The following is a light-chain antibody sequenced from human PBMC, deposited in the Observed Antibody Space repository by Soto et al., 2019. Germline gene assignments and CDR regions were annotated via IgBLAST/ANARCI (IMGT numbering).Light chain of an antibody. V-gene: IGLV2-23*02. CDR3: CSFVGTSPYV. CDR2: EVS. Sequence: SVLTKPASVSGSPGQSITISCTGSSSDIGGYILVSWYQQHPGKAPKLMLYEVSKRPSGVSNRFSGSKSGNTASLTISGLQAEDEADYYCCSFVGTSPYVFGSGTKVTVL. J-gene: IGLJ1*01. CDR1: SSDIGGYIL.